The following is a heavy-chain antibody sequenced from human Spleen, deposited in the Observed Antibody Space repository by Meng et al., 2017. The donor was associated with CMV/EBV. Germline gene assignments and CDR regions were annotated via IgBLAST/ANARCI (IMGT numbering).Heavy chain of an antibody. J-gene: IGHJ5*02. V-gene: IGHV3-48*04. Sequence: LSLTCAASGFAFSSFSMSWVRQAPGKGLEWISHITSSSGTIYYADSVKGRFTISRDNAKNSLYLQMNNLRAEDTAVYYCARDLTRSSYDWFDPWGQGTLVTVSS. CDR3: ARDLTRSSYDWFDP. CDR1: GFAFSSFS. D-gene: IGHD3-16*01. CDR2: ITSSSGTI.